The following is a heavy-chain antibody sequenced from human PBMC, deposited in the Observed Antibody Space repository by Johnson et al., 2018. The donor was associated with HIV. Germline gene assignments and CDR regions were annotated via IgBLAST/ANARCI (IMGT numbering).Heavy chain of an antibody. CDR1: GFTFSNYA. Sequence: QVQLVESGGGVVQPGRSLRLSCAASGFTFSNYAMHWVRQAPGKGLEWVAMISHDGTNNFYADSVKGRFTVSRDNSKNTLYLEANSLGPEDTATYYCAEGSTPTMIIVVISACDMWGQGTVVAVAS. V-gene: IGHV3-30*18. CDR3: AEGSTPTMIIVVISACDM. CDR2: ISHDGTNN. J-gene: IGHJ3*02. D-gene: IGHD3-22*01.